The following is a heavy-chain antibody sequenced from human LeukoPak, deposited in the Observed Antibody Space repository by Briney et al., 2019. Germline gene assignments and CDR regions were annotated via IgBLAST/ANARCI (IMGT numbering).Heavy chain of an antibody. Sequence: GESLKISCKGSGYSFTSYWIGWVRQMPGKGLEWMGIIYPGDSDTRYSPSFQGQVTISADRSISTAYLQWSSLKASDTAMYYCARAGVIWSFEVHWFDPWGQGTLVTVSS. D-gene: IGHD3-10*01. CDR1: GYSFTSYW. CDR2: IYPGDSDT. V-gene: IGHV5-51*01. CDR3: ARAGVIWSFEVHWFDP. J-gene: IGHJ5*02.